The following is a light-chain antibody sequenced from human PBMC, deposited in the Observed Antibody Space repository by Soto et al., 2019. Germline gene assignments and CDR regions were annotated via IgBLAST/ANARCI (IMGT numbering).Light chain of an antibody. CDR1: QDIRNE. CDR3: QQYYTYPWT. V-gene: IGKV1-6*02. J-gene: IGKJ1*01. Sequence: IPLSTSPSSLPAPFRDQVTISXRASQDIRNELGWYQQRPGKGPKLLIYKASNLQGGVSSRFSGSGSGTEFTLTISGLQPDDFATYYCQQYYTYPWTFGHGTKVDIK. CDR2: KAS.